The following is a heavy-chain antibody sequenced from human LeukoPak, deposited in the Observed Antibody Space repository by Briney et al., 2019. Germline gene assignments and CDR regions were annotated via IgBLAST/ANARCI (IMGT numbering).Heavy chain of an antibody. V-gene: IGHV4-39*01. CDR1: GGSISSSSYY. CDR3: ARQYGDPSYFDY. CDR2: IYYSGST. J-gene: IGHJ4*02. D-gene: IGHD4-17*01. Sequence: SETLSLTCTVSGGSISSSSYYWGWIRQPPGKGLEWIGSIYYSGSTYYNPSLKSRVTISVYTSKNQFSLKLSSVTAADTAVYYCARQYGDPSYFDYWGQGTLVTVSS.